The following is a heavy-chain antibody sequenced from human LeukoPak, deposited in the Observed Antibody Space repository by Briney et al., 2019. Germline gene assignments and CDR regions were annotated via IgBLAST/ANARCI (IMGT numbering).Heavy chain of an antibody. CDR1: GFTFTSYG. V-gene: IGHV1-18*01. CDR2: ISAYKGNT. Sequence: GASVNVSCKASGFTFTSYGISWVRQAPGQRLEWIGWISAYKGNTNYAQKLQGRITMTTDTSTSTAYMELRSRRSDDTAVYYCARDLRGDSSGLFDYWGQGTLVTVSS. J-gene: IGHJ4*02. D-gene: IGHD3-22*01. CDR3: ARDLRGDSSGLFDY.